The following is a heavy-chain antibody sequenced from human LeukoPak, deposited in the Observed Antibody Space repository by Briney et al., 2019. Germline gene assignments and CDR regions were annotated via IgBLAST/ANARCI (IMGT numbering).Heavy chain of an antibody. CDR1: GFNFRAYA. CDR3: AKDGVATQHALEI. J-gene: IGHJ3*02. Sequence: PGGSLRLSCAASGFNFRAYAMTWVRQAPGKGLDWVSGISGSGGTTYYADSVRGRFTISRDNSKNTVYLQLNNLRAEDTAVYYCAKDGVATQHALEIWGHGTMVTVSS. V-gene: IGHV3-23*01. CDR2: ISGSGGTT. D-gene: IGHD5-12*01.